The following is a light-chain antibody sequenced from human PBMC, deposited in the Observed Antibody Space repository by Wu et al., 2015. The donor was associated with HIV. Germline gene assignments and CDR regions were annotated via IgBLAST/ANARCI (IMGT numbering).Light chain of an antibody. CDR1: QSISSW. J-gene: IGKJ1*01. V-gene: IGKV1-5*03. CDR3: QQFKSYPRT. CDR2: KAS. Sequence: DIQMTQSPSTLSTSVGDRVTITCRASQSISSWLAWDPQKPGKAPKLLIYKASSLESGVPSRFSGSGSGTEFTLTISSLQPDDFATYYCQQFKSYPRTFGQGTKVEIK.